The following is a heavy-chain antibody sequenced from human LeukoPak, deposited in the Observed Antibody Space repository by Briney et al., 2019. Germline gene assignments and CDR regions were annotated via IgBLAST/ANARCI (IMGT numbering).Heavy chain of an antibody. Sequence: PGGSLRLSCAASGFTFSSYAMNWVRQAPGKGLEWVSGIIGSGGSTYHADSVKGRFTISRDNSKNTLYLQVNSLRAEDTAVYYCAKAVDYDNSLNFDYWGQGTPVTVSS. CDR1: GFTFSSYA. J-gene: IGHJ4*02. V-gene: IGHV3-23*01. D-gene: IGHD3-22*01. CDR3: AKAVDYDNSLNFDY. CDR2: IIGSGGST.